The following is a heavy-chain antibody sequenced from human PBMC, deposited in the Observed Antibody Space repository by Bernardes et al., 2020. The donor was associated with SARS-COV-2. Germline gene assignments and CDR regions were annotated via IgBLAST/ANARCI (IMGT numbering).Heavy chain of an antibody. V-gene: IGHV3-7*01. Sequence: GGSLRLSCAASGFTFSSYWMSWVRQAPGKGLEWVANIKQDGSEKYYVDSVKGRFTISRDNAKNSLYLQMNSLRAEDTAVYYCARDSGVGYYYYGMDVWGQGTTGTVSS. CDR3: ARDSGVGYYYYGMDV. CDR2: IKQDGSEK. J-gene: IGHJ6*02. D-gene: IGHD3-10*01. CDR1: GFTFSSYW.